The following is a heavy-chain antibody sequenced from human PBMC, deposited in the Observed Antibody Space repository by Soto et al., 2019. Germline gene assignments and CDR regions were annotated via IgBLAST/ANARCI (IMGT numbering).Heavy chain of an antibody. CDR1: GYTFSSYA. V-gene: IGHV3-30-3*01. Sequence: SCKASGYTFSSYAMHWVRQAPGKGLEWVAVISYDGSNKYYADSVKGRFTISRDNSKNTLYLQMNSLRAEDTAVYYCARGGIRYCISTSCYYPENYYYYGMDVWGQGTTVTVSS. J-gene: IGHJ6*02. CDR3: ARGGIRYCISTSCYYPENYYYYGMDV. D-gene: IGHD2-2*01. CDR2: ISYDGSNK.